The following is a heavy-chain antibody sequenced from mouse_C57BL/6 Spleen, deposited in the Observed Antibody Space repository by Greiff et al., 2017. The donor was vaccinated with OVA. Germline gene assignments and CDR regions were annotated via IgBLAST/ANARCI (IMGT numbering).Heavy chain of an antibody. J-gene: IGHJ3*01. D-gene: IGHD2-3*01. V-gene: IGHV1-78*01. CDR1: GYTFTDHT. CDR2: IYPRDGST. Sequence: LQESDAELVKPGASVKISCKVSGYTFTDHTIHWMKQRPEQGLEWIGYIYPRDGSTKYNEKFKGKATLTADKSSSTAYMQLNSLTSEDSAVYFCARPQAPDGYYVAYWGQGTLVTVSA. CDR3: ARPQAPDGYYVAY.